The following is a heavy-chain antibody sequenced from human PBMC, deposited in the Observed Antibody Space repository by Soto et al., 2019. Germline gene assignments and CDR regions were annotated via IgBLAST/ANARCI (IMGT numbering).Heavy chain of an antibody. CDR1: GYTFTSYG. CDR2: ISAYNGNT. V-gene: IGHV1-18*01. J-gene: IGHJ6*03. Sequence: ASVKVSCKASGYTFTSYGISWVRQAPGQGLEWMGWISAYNGNTNYAQKLQGRVTMTTDTSTSTAYMELRSLRSDDTAVYYCARDVVVVAATAVSVYYYYMDVSGKATTVTVSS. CDR3: ARDVVVVAATAVSVYYYYMDV. D-gene: IGHD2-15*01.